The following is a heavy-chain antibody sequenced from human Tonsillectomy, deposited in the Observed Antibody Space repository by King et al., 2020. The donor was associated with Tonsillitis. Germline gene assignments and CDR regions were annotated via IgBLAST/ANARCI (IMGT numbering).Heavy chain of an antibody. Sequence: VQLVESGGGLVQPGGSLRLSCAASEFTFRSYEMNCVRQAPGKGLEWVSYISSSGTTIYYADSVKGRFTISRENAKNSLYLQMNSLRVEDTAVYYCGRDRGSGPYSRAGWVDPWGQGTLVTVSS. CDR2: ISSSGTTI. D-gene: IGHD3-10*01. J-gene: IGHJ5*02. V-gene: IGHV3-48*03. CDR3: GRDRGSGPYSRAGWVDP. CDR1: EFTFRSYE.